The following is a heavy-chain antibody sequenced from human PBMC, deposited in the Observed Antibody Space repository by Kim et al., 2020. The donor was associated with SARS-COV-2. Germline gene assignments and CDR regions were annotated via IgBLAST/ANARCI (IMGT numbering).Heavy chain of an antibody. CDR3: ARTLYAPHHWFDP. J-gene: IGHJ5*02. CDR2: IYFGGYT. Sequence: SETLSLTCTVSGDSINSTTYYWAWIRQPPGRGLEWIGCIYFGGYTYYNPSLKTRVTISVDTSKNQFSLSLNSVTAADTAVYYCARTLYAPHHWFDPWGQGTLVTVSS. D-gene: IGHD2-2*01. CDR1: GDSINSTTYY. V-gene: IGHV4-39*01.